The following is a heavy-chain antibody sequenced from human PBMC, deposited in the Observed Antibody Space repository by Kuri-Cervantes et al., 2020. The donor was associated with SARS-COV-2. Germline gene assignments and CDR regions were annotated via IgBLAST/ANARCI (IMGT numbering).Heavy chain of an antibody. D-gene: IGHD3-16*01. J-gene: IGHJ3*02. Sequence: GGSLRLSCAASGFTFSSYSMNWVRQAPGKGLEWVSSISSSSSYIYYADSVKGRFTISRDNAKNSLYLQMNSLRAEDTAVYYCARGWYDYVWGSSDAFDIWGQGTMVTVSS. V-gene: IGHV3-21*01. CDR3: ARGWYDYVWGSSDAFDI. CDR1: GFTFSSYS. CDR2: ISSSSSYI.